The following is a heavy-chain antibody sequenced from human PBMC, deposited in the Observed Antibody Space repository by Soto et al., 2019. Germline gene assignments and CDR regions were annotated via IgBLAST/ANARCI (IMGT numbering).Heavy chain of an antibody. V-gene: IGHV3-30*19. Sequence: PAWFLRLCCAAAYFTFSYYVIHWFHQAPGRGLERVAVIWYDGSNKPYPDSLKRRSTLPRDNPQNPLHLQMNSLLATDTPVYYCARHLSCTNGVCYTGSIDYWGQGTLVTVSS. CDR1: YFTFSYYV. CDR2: IWYDGSNK. J-gene: IGHJ4*02. D-gene: IGHD2-8*01. CDR3: ARHLSCTNGVCYTGSIDY.